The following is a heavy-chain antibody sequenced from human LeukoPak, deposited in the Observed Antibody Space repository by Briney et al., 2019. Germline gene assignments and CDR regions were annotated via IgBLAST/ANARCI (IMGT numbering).Heavy chain of an antibody. Sequence: GGSLRLSCAASGFTFSNYWMHWVRQAPGKGLVWVSRINSDGRSTNYADSVKGRFTISRDNAKNTLYLQMSSLRAEDTAVYYCARGGGYSYGEIDYWGQGTLVTVSS. CDR1: GFTFSNYW. CDR3: ARGGGYSYGEIDY. CDR2: INSDGRST. D-gene: IGHD5-18*01. V-gene: IGHV3-74*01. J-gene: IGHJ4*02.